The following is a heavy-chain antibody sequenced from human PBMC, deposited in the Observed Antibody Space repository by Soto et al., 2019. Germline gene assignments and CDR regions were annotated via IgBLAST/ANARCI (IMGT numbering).Heavy chain of an antibody. CDR3: ARSPRGRTAFTFDY. Sequence: TLSLTGAVCGDSVSNDNYYWSWIRQPPGKGLEWIGYIYYSGTTNYNSYLKSRLSLSVDMSKNQFSLKLASVTAADTAVYFCARSPRGRTAFTFDYWGQGALVTVSS. J-gene: IGHJ4*02. CDR1: GDSVSNDNYY. D-gene: IGHD3-16*01. CDR2: IYYSGTT. V-gene: IGHV4-61*01.